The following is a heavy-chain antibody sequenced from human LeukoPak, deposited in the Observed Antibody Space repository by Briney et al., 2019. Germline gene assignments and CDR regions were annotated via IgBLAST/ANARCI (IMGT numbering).Heavy chain of an antibody. CDR1: GGTFSSYA. V-gene: IGHV1-69*13. Sequence: SVNVSCKASGGTFSSYAISWVRQAPGQGLEWMGGTIPIFGTANYAQKFQGRVTITADESTSTAYMELSSLRSEDTAVYYCARHTKPYSSSAERPFDYWGQGTLVTVSS. D-gene: IGHD6-6*01. J-gene: IGHJ4*02. CDR2: TIPIFGTA. CDR3: ARHTKPYSSSAERPFDY.